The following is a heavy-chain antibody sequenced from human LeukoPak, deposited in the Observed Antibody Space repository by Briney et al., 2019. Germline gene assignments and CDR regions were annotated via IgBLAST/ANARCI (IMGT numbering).Heavy chain of an antibody. CDR2: ISGSGDRT. D-gene: IGHD3-10*01. J-gene: IGHJ4*02. V-gene: IGHV3-23*01. CDR3: AKLLRGVVVPYFDS. CDR1: GFTFSSYA. Sequence: GGSLRLSCAASGFTFSSYAMSWVRQAPGKGLEWVSAISGSGDRTYYADSVKGRFTVSRDTSKNTLFLQLSSLRAEDTAVYYCAKLLRGVVVPYFDSWGQGTLVTVSS.